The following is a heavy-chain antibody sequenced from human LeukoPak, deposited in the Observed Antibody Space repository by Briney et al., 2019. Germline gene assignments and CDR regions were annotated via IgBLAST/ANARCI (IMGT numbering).Heavy chain of an antibody. D-gene: IGHD3-3*01. CDR1: GGSISNYY. J-gene: IGHJ4*02. V-gene: IGHV4-59*08. CDR2: IYYTGTT. Sequence: SETLSLTCTVSGGSISNYYWSWIRQPPGKGLEYIGFIYYTGTTNYNPSLKSRVIISVDTSKNQFSLKLSSVTAADTAVYYCARQGYWSGYFVFDYWGQGALVTVSS. CDR3: ARQGYWSGYFVFDY.